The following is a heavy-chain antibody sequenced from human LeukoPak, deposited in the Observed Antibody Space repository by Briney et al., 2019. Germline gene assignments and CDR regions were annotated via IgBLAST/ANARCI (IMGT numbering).Heavy chain of an antibody. CDR3: TTDMVVVVAATGDY. Sequence: GGSLRLSCAASGFTFSNAWMSWVRQAPGKGLEWVGRIKSKTDGGTTDYAAPVKGRFTISRDDSKNTLYLQVNSLKTEDTAVYYCTTDMVVVVAATGDYWGQGTLVTVSS. CDR2: IKSKTDGGTT. J-gene: IGHJ4*02. V-gene: IGHV3-15*01. CDR1: GFTFSNAW. D-gene: IGHD2-15*01.